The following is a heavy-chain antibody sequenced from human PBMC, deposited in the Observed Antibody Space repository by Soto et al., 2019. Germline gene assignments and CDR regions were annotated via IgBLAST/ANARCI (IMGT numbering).Heavy chain of an antibody. V-gene: IGHV3-66*01. Sequence: EVQLVESGGGLVQPGGSLRLSCAASGFTVSSNYMSWVRQAPGKGLEWVSVIYSGGSTYYADSVKGRFTISRDNSKNTLYLQMNSLRAEDTAVYYCAREYSYGYYYYYAMDVWGQGTTVTLSS. J-gene: IGHJ6*02. D-gene: IGHD5-18*01. CDR1: GFTVSSNY. CDR3: AREYSYGYYYYYAMDV. CDR2: IYSGGST.